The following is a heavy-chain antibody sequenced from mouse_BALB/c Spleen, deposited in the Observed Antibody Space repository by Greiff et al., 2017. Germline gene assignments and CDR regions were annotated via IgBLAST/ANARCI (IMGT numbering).Heavy chain of an antibody. V-gene: IGHV2-9*02. CDR3: ASYDYDSWFAY. Sequence: VQLKESGPGLVAPSQSLSITCTVSGFSLTSYGVHWVRQPPGKGLEWLGVIWAGGSTNYNSALLSRLSISKDNSKSQVFLKMNSLQTDDTAMYYCASYDYDSWFAYWGQGTLVTVSA. D-gene: IGHD2-4*01. J-gene: IGHJ3*01. CDR1: GFSLTSYG. CDR2: IWAGGST.